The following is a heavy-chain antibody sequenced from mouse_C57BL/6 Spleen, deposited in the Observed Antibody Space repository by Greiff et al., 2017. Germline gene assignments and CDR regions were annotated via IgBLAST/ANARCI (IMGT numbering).Heavy chain of an antibody. Sequence: EVQLQQSGPVLVKPGASVKMSCKASGNTFTDYYMNWVKQSHGKSLEWIGVINPYNGGTSYNQKFKGKATLTVDKSSSTAYMELNSLTSEDSAVYYCARLGTTVVARAMDYWGQGTSVTVSS. D-gene: IGHD1-1*01. CDR1: GNTFTDYY. V-gene: IGHV1-19*01. J-gene: IGHJ4*01. CDR3: ARLGTTVVARAMDY. CDR2: INPYNGGT.